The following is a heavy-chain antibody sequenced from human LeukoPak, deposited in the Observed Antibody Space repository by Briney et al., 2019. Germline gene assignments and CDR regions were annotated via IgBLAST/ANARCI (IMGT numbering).Heavy chain of an antibody. D-gene: IGHD3-9*01. CDR2: ISGSGGST. V-gene: IGHV3-23*01. CDR1: GFTFNSYA. Sequence: GGSLRLSCVASGFTFNSYAMSWVRQAPGKGLEWVSAISGSGGSTYYADSVKGRFTISRDNSKNTLYLQMNSLRAEDAAVYYCAKAKYYDILTGYYPSPYYYGMDVWGQGTTVTVSS. J-gene: IGHJ6*02. CDR3: AKAKYYDILTGYYPSPYYYGMDV.